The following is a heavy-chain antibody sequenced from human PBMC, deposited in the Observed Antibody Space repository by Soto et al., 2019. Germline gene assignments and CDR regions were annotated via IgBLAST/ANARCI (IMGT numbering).Heavy chain of an antibody. CDR3: ARSVRSGSFPYYYYAMDV. J-gene: IGHJ6*02. D-gene: IGHD3-10*01. Sequence: EVQLVESGGGLVQPGGSLRLSCAASGFTSSNYWMHWVRQAPGKGLVWVSRIKSDGSSTSYADSVKGRFTISRDNAQNTLVRQMHGLRAEDMAVYYCARSVRSGSFPYYYYAMDVWGQGTTVTVSS. CDR1: GFTSSNYW. V-gene: IGHV3-74*01. CDR2: IKSDGSST.